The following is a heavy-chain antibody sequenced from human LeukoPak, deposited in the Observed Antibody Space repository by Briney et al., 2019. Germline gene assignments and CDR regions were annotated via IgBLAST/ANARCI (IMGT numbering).Heavy chain of an antibody. CDR1: GGSISSYY. J-gene: IGHJ4*02. CDR3: AGGVSSLDY. Sequence: SETLSLTCTVSGGSISSYYWSWVRQPAGKGLEWIGRIQSSGSTNHNPSLKSRVTMSVDTSKFQFSVKLSSVTAADTAVYDCAGGVSSLDYWGQGTLVTVSS. CDR2: IQSSGST. V-gene: IGHV4-4*07. D-gene: IGHD2-8*01.